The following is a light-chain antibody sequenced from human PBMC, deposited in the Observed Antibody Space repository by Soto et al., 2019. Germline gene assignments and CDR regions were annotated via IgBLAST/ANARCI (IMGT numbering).Light chain of an antibody. CDR1: QSVFYSSDNKNY. V-gene: IGKV4-1*01. CDR3: QQYDSTPWT. CDR2: WAS. Sequence: DIVMTQSPDSLAVSLGERATINCKSSQSVFYSSDNKNYLAWYQQKPGQPLKLLIYWASTRESGVPDRFSGSGSGTDFTLTISSLQAEDVAVYYCQQYDSTPWTFGQGTKVDIK. J-gene: IGKJ1*01.